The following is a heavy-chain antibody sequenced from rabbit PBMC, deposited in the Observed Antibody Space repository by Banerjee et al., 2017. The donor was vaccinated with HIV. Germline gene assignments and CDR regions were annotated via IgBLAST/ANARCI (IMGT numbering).Heavy chain of an antibody. J-gene: IGHJ6*01. Sequence: QSLEESGGGLVQPEGSLTLTCTPSGFSFSGSYYMCWVRQAPGKGLEWIGCIYTGSGSTYYASWAKGRFTISKTSSTTVTLQMTSLTAADTATYFCARDVVAGDGYALWGQGTLVTVS. V-gene: IGHV1S40*01. CDR1: GFSFSGSYY. D-gene: IGHD6-1*01. CDR3: ARDVVAGDGYAL. CDR2: IYTGSGST.